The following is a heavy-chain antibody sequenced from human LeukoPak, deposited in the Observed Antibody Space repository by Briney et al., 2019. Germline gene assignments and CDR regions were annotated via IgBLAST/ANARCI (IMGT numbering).Heavy chain of an antibody. CDR1: RFTFRTYA. D-gene: IGHD1-1*01. CDR3: AREGERRDYFDY. Sequence: GGSLRLSCAASRFTFRTYAMHWVRQAPGKGLEWVAGISYDAVNTYYADSVKGRFTISRDNSKNTLFLQMNSLRGEDTAVYYCAREGERRDYFDYWGQGTLVTVSS. V-gene: IGHV3-30*01. J-gene: IGHJ4*02. CDR2: ISYDAVNT.